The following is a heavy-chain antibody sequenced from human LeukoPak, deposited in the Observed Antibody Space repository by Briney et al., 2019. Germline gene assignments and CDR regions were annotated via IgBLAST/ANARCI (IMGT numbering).Heavy chain of an antibody. CDR2: IYYSGST. CDR1: GGSISSGSYY. D-gene: IGHD3-16*01. Sequence: SETLSLTCTVSGGSISSGSYYWNWIRQPPGKGLEWIGYIYYSGSTNYNPSLKSRVTISLDTSKNQFSLNLTSVTAADTAVYYCARFTPQGYGWGGYNRFDPWGQGTLVTVSS. V-gene: IGHV4-61*01. CDR3: ARFTPQGYGWGGYNRFDP. J-gene: IGHJ5*02.